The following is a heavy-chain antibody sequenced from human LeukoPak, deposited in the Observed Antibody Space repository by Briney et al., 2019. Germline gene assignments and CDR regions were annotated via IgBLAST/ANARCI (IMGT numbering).Heavy chain of an antibody. CDR3: ARDQGFSSGWPEAMDV. Sequence: SETLSLTCTVSGDSVSSDSHYWSWIRQPPGKGLEWIGYISYSGNTNYNPSLKSRVTISVDRSKSQFSLKLSSVTAADTAIYYCARDQGFSSGWPEAMDVWGQGTTVTVSS. V-gene: IGHV4-61*01. J-gene: IGHJ6*02. CDR1: GDSVSSDSHY. D-gene: IGHD6-19*01. CDR2: ISYSGNT.